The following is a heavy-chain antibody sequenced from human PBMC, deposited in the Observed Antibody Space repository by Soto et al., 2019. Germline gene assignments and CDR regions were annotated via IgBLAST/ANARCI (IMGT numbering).Heavy chain of an antibody. V-gene: IGHV3-30*03. CDR2: ISYDGSNK. CDR3: ARSSGSYYNYYYGMDV. Sequence: GGSLRLSCAASGFTFSSYGMHWVRQAPGKGLEWVAVISYDGSNKYYGDSVKGRFTISRDNSKNTLYLQMNSLRAEDTAVYYCARSSGSYYNYYYGMDVWGQGTTVTVSS. J-gene: IGHJ6*02. D-gene: IGHD1-26*01. CDR1: GFTFSSYG.